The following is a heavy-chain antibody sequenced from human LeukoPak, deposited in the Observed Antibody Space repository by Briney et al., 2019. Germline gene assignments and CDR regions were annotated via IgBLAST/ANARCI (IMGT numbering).Heavy chain of an antibody. D-gene: IGHD5-18*01. CDR2: IIPIFGTA. J-gene: IGHJ6*03. CDR3: ARDGRGYSYGYVSYYYMDV. CDR1: GGTFSSYA. Sequence: SVKVSCKASGGTFSSYAISWVRQAPGQGLEWMGGIIPIFGTANYAQKFQGRVTITADKSTSTAYMELSSLRSEDTAVYYCARDGRGYSYGYVSYYYMDVWGKGTTVTISS. V-gene: IGHV1-69*06.